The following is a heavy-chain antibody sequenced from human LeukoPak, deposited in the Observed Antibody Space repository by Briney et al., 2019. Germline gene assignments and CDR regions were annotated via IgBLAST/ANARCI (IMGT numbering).Heavy chain of an antibody. CDR3: AKAPSLAGTEVFHY. D-gene: IGHD6-13*01. Sequence: GESLRLSCAATGFTFSSYAMSWVRQAPGKGLEWVSAISGSGGSTYYADSVKGRFTISRDNSKNTLYLQMNSLRAGDTAVYYCAKAPSLAGTEVFHYWGQGTLVTVSS. CDR2: ISGSGGST. CDR1: GFTFSSYA. V-gene: IGHV3-23*01. J-gene: IGHJ4*02.